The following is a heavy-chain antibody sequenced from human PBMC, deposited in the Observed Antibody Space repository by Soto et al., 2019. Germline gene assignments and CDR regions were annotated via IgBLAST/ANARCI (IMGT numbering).Heavy chain of an antibody. V-gene: IGHV4-34*01. D-gene: IGHD5-12*01. Sequence: QVQLQKWGAGLLKPSETLSLTCAVNGGSFSRYYWRWIRQSPGKGLEWIGEINHIGRTNFNPYLKSRVTMSGDTSKNQFSLKLSSVTAADTAVYYCARGYEVNWHTPHYWGQGTLVTVSS. CDR3: ARGYEVNWHTPHY. CDR1: GGSFSRYY. CDR2: INHIGRT. J-gene: IGHJ4*02.